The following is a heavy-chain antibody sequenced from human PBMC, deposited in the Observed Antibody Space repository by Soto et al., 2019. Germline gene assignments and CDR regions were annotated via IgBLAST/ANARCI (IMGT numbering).Heavy chain of an antibody. Sequence: PSETLSLTCTVSGGSISSSSYYWGWIRQPPGKGLEWIGSIYYSGSTYYNPSLKRRVTISVDTSKNQFSLKLSSVTAADTAVYYCARHPNYGDYVYYYYGMDVWGQGTTVTVSS. CDR1: GGSISSSSYY. J-gene: IGHJ6*02. CDR3: ARHPNYGDYVYYYYGMDV. D-gene: IGHD4-17*01. CDR2: IYYSGST. V-gene: IGHV4-39*01.